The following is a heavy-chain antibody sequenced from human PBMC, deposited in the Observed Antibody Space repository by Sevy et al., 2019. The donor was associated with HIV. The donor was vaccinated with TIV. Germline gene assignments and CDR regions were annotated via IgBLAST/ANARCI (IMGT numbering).Heavy chain of an antibody. V-gene: IGHV3-30*02. D-gene: IGHD3-9*01. J-gene: IGHJ6*02. Sequence: GGSLRLSCAASGFTFSDYAIHWVRQAPGKGLEWVAFIWYDGSNKYYTDFVKGRFAISRDNSKNTLYLQMNSLRVEDTAVHYCAKLVVTSAWNDNILTGYPELRVNYGMDVWGQGTTVTVSS. CDR3: AKLVVTSAWNDNILTGYPELRVNYGMDV. CDR1: GFTFSDYA. CDR2: IWYDGSNK.